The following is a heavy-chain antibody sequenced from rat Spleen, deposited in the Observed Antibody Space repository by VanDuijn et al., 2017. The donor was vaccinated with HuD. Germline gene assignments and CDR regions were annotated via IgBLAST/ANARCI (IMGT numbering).Heavy chain of an antibody. CDR2: ISYDGSST. D-gene: IGHD1-11*01. CDR3: ARHECYGGYSKDYFEY. V-gene: IGHV5-7*01. CDR1: GFTFSDYN. Sequence: EVQLVESGGGLVQPGRSLKLSCAASGFTFSDYNMAWVRQAPKKGLEWVATISYDGSSTYYRDSVKGRFTISRDNAKSTLYLQMDSRRSEDTATYYCARHECYGGYSKDYFEYWGQGVMVTVSS. J-gene: IGHJ2*01.